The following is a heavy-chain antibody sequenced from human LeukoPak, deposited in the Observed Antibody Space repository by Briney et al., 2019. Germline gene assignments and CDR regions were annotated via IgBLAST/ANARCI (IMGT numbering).Heavy chain of an antibody. CDR1: GVSFSNYY. V-gene: IGHV4-34*01. D-gene: IGHD6-19*01. J-gene: IGHJ4*02. Sequence: SEPLSLTCAVSGVSFSNYYWWWVRQSLRQGLEWMGEINHIGYTIYKPSLKRRVTSTIDKSRHKLSLILSSVAAADAGVYYCTRAVAGHPEWGEKTLVTVSS. CDR2: INHIGYT. CDR3: TRAVAGHPE.